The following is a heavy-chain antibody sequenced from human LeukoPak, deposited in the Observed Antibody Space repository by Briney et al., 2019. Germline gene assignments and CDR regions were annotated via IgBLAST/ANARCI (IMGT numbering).Heavy chain of an antibody. Sequence: SETLSLTCTVSGGSISSSSYYWGWIRQPPGKGLEWIGSIYYSGSTYYNPSLKSRVTISVDTSKNQFSLKLSSVTAADTAVYYCARDRRIQLWPNWFDPWGQGTLVTVSS. D-gene: IGHD5-18*01. CDR1: GGSISSSSYY. CDR2: IYYSGST. V-gene: IGHV4-39*07. CDR3: ARDRRIQLWPNWFDP. J-gene: IGHJ5*02.